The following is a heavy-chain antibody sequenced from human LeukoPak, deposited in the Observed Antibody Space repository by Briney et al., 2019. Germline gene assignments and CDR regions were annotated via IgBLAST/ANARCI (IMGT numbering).Heavy chain of an antibody. D-gene: IGHD1-7*01. CDR1: GYTFTGYY. Sequence: ASVKVSCKASGYTFTGYYMHWVRRAPGQGLEWMGWINPNSGGTNYAQKFQGRVTMTRDTSISTAYMELSRLRSDDTAVYYCARGVTGTTTLWRGGDFDYWGQGTLVTVSS. V-gene: IGHV1-2*02. CDR3: ARGVTGTTTLWRGGDFDY. J-gene: IGHJ4*02. CDR2: INPNSGGT.